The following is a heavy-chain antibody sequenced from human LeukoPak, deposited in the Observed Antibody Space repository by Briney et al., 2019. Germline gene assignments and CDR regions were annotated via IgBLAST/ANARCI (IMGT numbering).Heavy chain of an antibody. CDR3: ARVGGSNGDQGGDY. CDR1: GFTFSTYE. V-gene: IGHV3-48*03. J-gene: IGHJ4*02. D-gene: IGHD4-17*01. CDR2: ISGRGSTR. Sequence: GGSLRLSCAASGFTFSTYEMSWVRQAPGKGLEWVSYISGRGSTREYADSVKGRFTISRDNAKNSLYLQMNSLRAEDTAVYYCARVGGSNGDQGGDYWGQGTLVTVSS.